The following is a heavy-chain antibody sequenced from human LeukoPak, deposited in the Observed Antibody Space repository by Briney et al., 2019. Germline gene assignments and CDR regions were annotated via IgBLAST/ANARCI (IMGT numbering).Heavy chain of an antibody. V-gene: IGHV4-59*08. CDR1: GGSISSYY. Sequence: ASETLSLTCTVSGGSISSYYWSWIRQPPGKGLEWIGYIYYSGSTNYNPSLKSRVTISVDTSKNQFSLKLSSVTAADTAVYYCARFIRGLDAFDIWGQGTMVTVSS. CDR2: IYYSGST. CDR3: ARFIRGLDAFDI. D-gene: IGHD3-10*01. J-gene: IGHJ3*02.